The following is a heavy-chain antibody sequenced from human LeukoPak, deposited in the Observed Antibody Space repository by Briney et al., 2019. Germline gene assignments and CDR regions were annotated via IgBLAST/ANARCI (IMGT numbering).Heavy chain of an antibody. V-gene: IGHV3-74*01. CDR2: INSDGSST. Sequence: GGSLRLSCAASVFTFSSYWMHWVRQAPGKGLVWVSRINSDGSSTSYADSVKGRFTIPRDNAKNTLYLQMNSLRAEDTAVYYCARDRGSYSGSYREYFQHWGQGTLVTVSS. J-gene: IGHJ1*01. CDR1: VFTFSSYW. D-gene: IGHD1-26*01. CDR3: ARDRGSYSGSYREYFQH.